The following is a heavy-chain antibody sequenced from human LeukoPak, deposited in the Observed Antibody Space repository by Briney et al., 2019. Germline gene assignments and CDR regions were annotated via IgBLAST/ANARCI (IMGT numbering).Heavy chain of an antibody. Sequence: PGASLRLSCAVSGFTVSNNHIYWVRQAPGKGLEWVSVIYDGGSIYYADSVKGRFTISRDNSKNTVYLQMHSLRVEDTALFYCRPAASFSKYWGKGTRVPVPS. J-gene: IGHJ4*02. V-gene: IGHV3-66*02. CDR2: IYDGGSI. CDR1: GFTVSNNH. CDR3: RPAASFSKY. D-gene: IGHD2-2*01.